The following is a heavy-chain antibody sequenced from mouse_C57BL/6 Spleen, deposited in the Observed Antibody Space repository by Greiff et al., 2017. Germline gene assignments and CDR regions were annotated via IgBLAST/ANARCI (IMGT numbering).Heavy chain of an antibody. CDR1: GFTFSSYA. D-gene: IGHD2-1*01. CDR2: ISDGGSYT. J-gene: IGHJ2*01. V-gene: IGHV5-4*01. Sequence: EVKLMESGGGLVKPGGSLKLSCAASGFTFSSYAMSWVRQTPEKRLEWVATISDGGSYTYYPDNVKGRFTISRDNAKNNLYLQMSHLKSEDTAMYYCAREKRGIYPYFDYWGQGTTLTVSS. CDR3: AREKRGIYPYFDY.